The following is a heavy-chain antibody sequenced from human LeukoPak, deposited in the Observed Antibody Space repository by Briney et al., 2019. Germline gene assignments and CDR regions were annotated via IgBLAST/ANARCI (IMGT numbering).Heavy chain of an antibody. Sequence: ASVKVSCKASGYTFTGYYMHWVRQAPGQGLEWMGWINPNSGGTNYAQKFQGRVTMTRDTSISTAYMELSRLRSDDTAVYYCARGIGYKLAASNWFDPWGQGTLVTVSS. CDR1: GYTFTGYY. V-gene: IGHV1-2*02. D-gene: IGHD2-2*01. J-gene: IGHJ5*02. CDR3: ARGIGYKLAASNWFDP. CDR2: INPNSGGT.